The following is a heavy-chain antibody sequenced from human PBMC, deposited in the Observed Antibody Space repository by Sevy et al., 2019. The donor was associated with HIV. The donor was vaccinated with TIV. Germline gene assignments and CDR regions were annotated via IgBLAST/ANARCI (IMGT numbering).Heavy chain of an antibody. CDR1: GFTVSTNY. CDR3: ARETVSGYNL. CDR2: IYSGGNT. Sequence: GGSLRLSCVVSGFTVSTNYMSRVRQAPGKGLEWVSAIYSGGNTYYADSVKGRFTISRDNSKNTVYLQLNSLRAEDTAVYFCARETVSGYNLWGQGTLVTVSS. V-gene: IGHV3-53*01. J-gene: IGHJ4*01. D-gene: IGHD5-12*01.